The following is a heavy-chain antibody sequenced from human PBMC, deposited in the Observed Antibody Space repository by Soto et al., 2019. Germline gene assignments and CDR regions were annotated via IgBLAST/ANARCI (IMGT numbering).Heavy chain of an antibody. J-gene: IGHJ3*01. CDR1: GVTCRTYG. CDR3: AKGTGYTSGTNAAFDL. CDR2: ISDDGSNK. D-gene: IGHD5-18*01. Sequence: GPLRLCCGASGVTCRTYGMHWVRQAPGKGLEWVAVISDDGSNKYNIAAMEGRFTISRDNSKNTLYLQMNSMRTEDTAVYYCAKGTGYTSGTNAAFDLWGKRTTVSVSS. V-gene: IGHV3-30*18.